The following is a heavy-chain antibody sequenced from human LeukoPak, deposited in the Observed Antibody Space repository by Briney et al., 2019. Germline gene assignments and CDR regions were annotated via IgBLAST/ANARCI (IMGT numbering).Heavy chain of an antibody. V-gene: IGHV1-8*01. CDR3: ATLPRRQVLRYFDWLFPFDY. CDR1: GYTFTSYD. J-gene: IGHJ4*02. Sequence: ASVKVSCKASGYTFTSYDINWVRQATGQGLEWMGWMNPDTGNTGYAQKFQGRVTMTRDTSIRTAYMELSSLRSEDTAVYYCATLPRRQVLRYFDWLFPFDYWGQGTLVTVSS. CDR2: MNPDTGNT. D-gene: IGHD3-9*01.